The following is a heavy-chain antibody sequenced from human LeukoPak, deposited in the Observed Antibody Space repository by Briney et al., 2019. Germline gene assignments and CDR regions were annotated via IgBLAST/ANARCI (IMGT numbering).Heavy chain of an antibody. CDR2: IYHSGST. V-gene: IGHV4-39*01. CDR1: GGSISSSNYY. J-gene: IGHJ4*02. CDR3: AFFEYSSSSSHY. D-gene: IGHD6-6*01. Sequence: SETLSLTCTVSGGSISSSNYYWGWIRQPPGKGLEWIGTIYHSGSTYYNPSLKSRISISVDTSKNQFSLKLRSVTAADTAVYYCAFFEYSSSSSHYWGQGTLVTVSS.